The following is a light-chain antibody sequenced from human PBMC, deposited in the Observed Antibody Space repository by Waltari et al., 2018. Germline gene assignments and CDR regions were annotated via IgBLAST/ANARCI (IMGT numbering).Light chain of an antibody. V-gene: IGKV3-11*01. CDR2: DAS. CDR3: QQRSNWTPHT. J-gene: IGKJ2*01. Sequence: EIVLSQTRATLSLSPGDTSTLSCRASRSVGSYLAWYQQKPGQPPRLLLYDASNRATGVPARFRGSGSGTDFTLTISSLEAEDFAVYYCQQRSNWTPHTFGQGARLEIK. CDR1: RSVGSY.